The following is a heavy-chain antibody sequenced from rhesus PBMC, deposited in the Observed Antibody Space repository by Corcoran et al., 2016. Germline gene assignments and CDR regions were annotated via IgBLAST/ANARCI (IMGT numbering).Heavy chain of an antibody. Sequence: QVQSQESGPGLVKPSETLSLTCAVSGGSISGYYYWSWIRQPPGKGLEWIGSCYGGGGSSYLNPSLESRVTLSVDTSKNQFSLKLSSVTAADTAVYYCASPGYSYSFAYFDYWGQGVLVTVSS. CDR2: CYGGGGSS. CDR1: GGSISGYYY. J-gene: IGHJ4*01. CDR3: ASPGYSYSFAYFDY. V-gene: IGHV4S14*01. D-gene: IGHD5-12*01.